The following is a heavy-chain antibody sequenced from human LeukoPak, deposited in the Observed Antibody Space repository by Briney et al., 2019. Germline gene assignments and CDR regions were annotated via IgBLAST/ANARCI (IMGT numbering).Heavy chain of an antibody. J-gene: IGHJ5*02. V-gene: IGHV4-61*05. CDR3: ARFVELNWFDP. CDR2: IYYSGST. CDR1: GGSISSSSYY. D-gene: IGHD1-1*01. Sequence: PSETLSLTCTVSGGSISSSSYYWGWIRQPPGKGLEWIGYIYYSGSTNYNPSLKSRVTISVDTSKNQFSLKLSSVTAADTAVYYCARFVELNWFDPWGQGTLVTVSS.